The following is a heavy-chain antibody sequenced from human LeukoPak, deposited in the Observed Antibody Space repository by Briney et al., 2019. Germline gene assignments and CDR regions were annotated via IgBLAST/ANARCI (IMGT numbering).Heavy chain of an antibody. CDR2: INPSGGST. V-gene: IGHV1-46*01. J-gene: IGHJ3*02. CDR3: ARVSSDCSSTSCYVYDAFDI. Sequence: ASVKVSCKASGCTFTSYYMHWVRQAPGQGLEWMGIINPSGGSTSYAQKFQGRVTMTRDTSTSTVYMELSSLRSEDTAVYYCARVSSDCSSTSCYVYDAFDIWGQGTMVTVSS. CDR1: GCTFTSYY. D-gene: IGHD2-2*01.